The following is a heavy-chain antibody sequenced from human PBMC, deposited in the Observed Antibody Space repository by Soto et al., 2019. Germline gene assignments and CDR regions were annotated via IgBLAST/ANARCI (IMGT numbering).Heavy chain of an antibody. CDR2: ISYDGSNK. CDR3: AKDSKRYCSSTSFLDFDY. J-gene: IGHJ4*02. CDR1: GFTFSSYG. V-gene: IGHV3-30*18. D-gene: IGHD2-2*01. Sequence: QVQLVESGGGVVQPGRSLRLSCAASGFTFSSYGMHWVRQAPGKGLEWVAVISYDGSNKYYADSVKGRFTISRDNSKNTLYLQMNSLRAEDTAVYYCAKDSKRYCSSTSFLDFDYWGQGTLVTVSS.